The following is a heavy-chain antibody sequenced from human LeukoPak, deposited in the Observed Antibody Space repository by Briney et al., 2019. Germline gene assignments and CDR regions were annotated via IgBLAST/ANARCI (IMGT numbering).Heavy chain of an antibody. Sequence: SETLSLTCTVSGGSISSYYWSWIRQSPGKGLEWIGYIYYSGSTNYNPSLKSRVTISVDTSKNQFSLKLSSVTAADTAVYYCARVGDWNDLVYWGQGTLVTVSP. CDR2: IYYSGST. V-gene: IGHV4-59*01. CDR3: ARVGDWNDLVY. D-gene: IGHD1-1*01. J-gene: IGHJ4*02. CDR1: GGSISSYY.